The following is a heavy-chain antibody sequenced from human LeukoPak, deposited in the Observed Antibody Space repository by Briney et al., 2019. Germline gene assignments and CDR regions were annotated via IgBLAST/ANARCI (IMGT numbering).Heavy chain of an antibody. CDR2: IGTASDT. V-gene: IGHV3-13*01. J-gene: IGHJ6*03. Sequence: GGSLRLSCAASGFTFSSFDMHWVRQPTGQGLEWVSSIGTASDTYYPGSVEGRFTLSRDNAKTSLYLQMNSLTAGDTAVYYCARGPPRGKYYYMDVWGKGTTVTVSS. D-gene: IGHD1-1*01. CDR1: GFTFSSFD. CDR3: ARGPPRGKYYYMDV.